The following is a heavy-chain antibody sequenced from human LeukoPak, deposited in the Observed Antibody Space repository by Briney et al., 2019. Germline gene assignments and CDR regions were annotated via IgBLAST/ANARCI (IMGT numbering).Heavy chain of an antibody. CDR1: GGSISSHY. CDR3: ARDAYSSANWFDP. D-gene: IGHD6-25*01. V-gene: IGHV4-59*11. J-gene: IGHJ5*02. CDR2: IYYSGST. Sequence: SETLSLTCTVSGGSISSHYWSWIRQPPGKGLTWIGYIYYSGSTNYNPSLKSRVTISVDTSKNQFSLKLSSVTAADTAVYYCARDAYSSANWFDPWGQGTLVTVSS.